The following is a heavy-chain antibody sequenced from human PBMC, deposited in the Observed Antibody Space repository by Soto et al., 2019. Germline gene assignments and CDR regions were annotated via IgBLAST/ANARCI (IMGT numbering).Heavy chain of an antibody. Sequence: SETLSLTCAVSGGSISSSNLWSCVRQPPGKGLEWIGEIYHSGSTNYNPSLKSRVTISVDKSKNQFSLKLSSVTAADTAVYYCARTTITYNWNYSFDYWGQGTLVTVSS. J-gene: IGHJ4*02. V-gene: IGHV4-4*02. CDR2: IYHSGST. CDR3: ARTTITYNWNYSFDY. D-gene: IGHD1-7*01. CDR1: GGSISSSNL.